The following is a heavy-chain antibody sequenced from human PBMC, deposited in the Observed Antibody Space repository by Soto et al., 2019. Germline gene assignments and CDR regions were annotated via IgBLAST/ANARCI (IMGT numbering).Heavy chain of an antibody. CDR3: ETRGNSHAYFDF. D-gene: IGHD5-18*01. Sequence: GESLKISCKGSGYTFTSYWIAWVRQMPGKGLEWMGLIYPGDSDTRYSPSFQGQVTISADKFISTAYLQWSSLKASDTAMYYCETRGNSHAYFDFWSQGTLVTVSS. V-gene: IGHV5-51*01. J-gene: IGHJ4*02. CDR1: GYTFTSYW. CDR2: IYPGDSDT.